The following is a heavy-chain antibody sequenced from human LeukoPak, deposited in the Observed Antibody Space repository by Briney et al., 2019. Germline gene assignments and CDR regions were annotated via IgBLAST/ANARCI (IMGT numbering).Heavy chain of an antibody. V-gene: IGHV3-23*01. J-gene: IGHJ4*02. CDR2: ISGSGGST. CDR3: AKGREYYYGSGSYVDY. D-gene: IGHD3-10*01. CDR1: GFTFSSYA. Sequence: GGSLRLSCAASGFTFSSYAMSWVRQAPGKGLEWVSAISGSGGSTYYADSVKGRFTISRDNSKNTLYLQMSSLRAEDTAVYYCAKGREYYYGSGSYVDYWGQGTLVTVSS.